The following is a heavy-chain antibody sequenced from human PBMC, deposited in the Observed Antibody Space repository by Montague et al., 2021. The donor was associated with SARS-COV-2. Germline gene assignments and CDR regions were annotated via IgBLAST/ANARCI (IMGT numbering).Heavy chain of an antibody. V-gene: IGHV6-1*01. D-gene: IGHD5-24*01. CDR3: IRGRDGYYYVMDV. J-gene: IGHJ6*02. CDR2: TYYRSKWYN. CDR1: GDSVSSNSVT. Sequence: FAISGDSVSSNSVTWNWVRQSPSRGLEWLGRTYYRSKWYNDYAVSVRGRVTINPDTSKNQFSLQLNSVTPEDTAIYYCIRGRDGYYYVMDVWGQGTTVTVSS.